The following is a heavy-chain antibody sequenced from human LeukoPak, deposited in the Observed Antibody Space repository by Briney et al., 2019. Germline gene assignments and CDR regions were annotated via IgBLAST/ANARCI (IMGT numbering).Heavy chain of an antibody. CDR2: INPNSGGT. D-gene: IGHD6-13*01. V-gene: IGHV1-2*02. Sequence: GASVTVSCKASGYTFTVNYMHWVRQAPGQGLEWMGWINPNSGGTNYAQRFQGRVTMTRDTSISTAYMELSRLRSDDTAVYYCARRTRYSSSSDAFDIWGQGTMVTVSS. CDR3: ARRTRYSSSSDAFDI. J-gene: IGHJ3*02. CDR1: GYTFTVNY.